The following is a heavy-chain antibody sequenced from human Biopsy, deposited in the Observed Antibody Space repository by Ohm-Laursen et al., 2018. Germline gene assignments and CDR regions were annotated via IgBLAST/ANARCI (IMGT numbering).Heavy chain of an antibody. D-gene: IGHD2-21*01. CDR2: IYHTGIT. J-gene: IGHJ4*02. V-gene: IGHV4-39*01. Sequence: GTLSLTCTVTDGSISNIINYWGWIRQPLGKGLEWLGSIYHTGITDYNPSLKSRVTISVDTSNNQFSQNLSSLTAADTAVYYCARHSFDSRRDFWGQGTLVTVSS. CDR3: ARHSFDSRRDF. CDR1: DGSISNIINY.